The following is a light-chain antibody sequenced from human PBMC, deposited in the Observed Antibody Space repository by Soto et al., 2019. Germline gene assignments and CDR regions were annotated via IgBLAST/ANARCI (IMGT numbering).Light chain of an antibody. J-gene: IGKJ4*01. Sequence: DIQMTQSPSTLSASVGERVAITCRASQTLTVWLAWYQQKPGKAPKLLISKASSLESGVPSRFSGSGSGTDFTLTIRSLQPDDFATYYCQQYSTYPLTFGGGTKVEI. CDR2: KAS. V-gene: IGKV1-5*03. CDR1: QTLTVW. CDR3: QQYSTYPLT.